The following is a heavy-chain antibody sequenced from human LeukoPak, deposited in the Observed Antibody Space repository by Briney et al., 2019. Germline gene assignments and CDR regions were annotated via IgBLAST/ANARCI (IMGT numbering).Heavy chain of an antibody. CDR2: IRYDGTNK. CDR1: GFTFSKNG. CDR3: ARDFDDTSGHVYYLPDY. J-gene: IGHJ4*02. D-gene: IGHD5/OR15-5a*01. Sequence: QPGGSLRLSCVGSGFTFSKNGMHWVRQAPGKGLEWVAFIRYDGTNKFYAHSVRGRFTISRDDSKNILYLQMNNLTTDDTAIYYCARDFDDTSGHVYYLPDYWGQGILVTVSS. V-gene: IGHV3-30*02.